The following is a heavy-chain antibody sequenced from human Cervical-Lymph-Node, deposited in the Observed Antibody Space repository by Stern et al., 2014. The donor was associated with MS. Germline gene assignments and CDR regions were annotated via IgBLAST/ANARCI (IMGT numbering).Heavy chain of an antibody. CDR3: ARGYDSSGFYTYFQH. CDR1: GFTFSSYG. V-gene: IGHV3-33*01. Sequence: VQLLQSGGGVVQPGRSLRLSCAASGFTFSSYGMHWVRQAPGPGLEWVAGIWYDGSNKYYADSVKVRFTISRDNSKNTLYLQMNSLRAEDTAVYYCARGYDSSGFYTYFQHWGQGTLITVSS. J-gene: IGHJ1*01. D-gene: IGHD3-22*01. CDR2: IWYDGSNK.